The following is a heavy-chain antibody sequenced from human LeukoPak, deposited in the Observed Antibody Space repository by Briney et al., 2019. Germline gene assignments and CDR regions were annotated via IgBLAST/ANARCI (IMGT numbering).Heavy chain of an antibody. CDR1: GFTFSSYA. CDR3: AKWNGGSYGDYGGLDY. Sequence: GGSLRLSCAASGFTFSSYAMSWVRQAPGKGLEWVSAISGSGGSTYYADSVKGRFTISRDNSKNTLYLQMNSLRAEDTAVYYCAKWNGGSYGDYGGLDYWGQGTLVTVSS. J-gene: IGHJ4*02. CDR2: ISGSGGST. V-gene: IGHV3-23*01. D-gene: IGHD4-17*01.